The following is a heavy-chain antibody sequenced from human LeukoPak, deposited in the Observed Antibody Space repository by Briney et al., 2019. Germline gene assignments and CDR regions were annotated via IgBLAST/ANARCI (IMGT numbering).Heavy chain of an antibody. CDR2: INPDGSVE. CDR3: ARDPHFGALDY. V-gene: IGHV3-7*01. Sequence: PGGSLRLSCAASGFSFINSCMSWVRQAPGKGLEWVALINPDGSVEHYVDAVKGRFTVSRDNAKNSLYLQMNNLRAEDRAVYFCARDPHFGALDYWGLGTLVTVSS. CDR1: GFSFINSC. D-gene: IGHD4-17*01. J-gene: IGHJ4*02.